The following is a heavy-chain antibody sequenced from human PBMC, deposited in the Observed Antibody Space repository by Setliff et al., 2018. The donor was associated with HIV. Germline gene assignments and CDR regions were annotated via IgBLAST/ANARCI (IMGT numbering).Heavy chain of an antibody. CDR3: ARDRSDYYYYYGMDV. CDR2: INPNSGGT. V-gene: IGHV1-2*02. CDR1: GFTFTAYY. D-gene: IGHD3-3*01. J-gene: IGHJ6*02. Sequence: ASVKVSCKTSGFTFTAYYMHWVRQAPGQGLEWMGWINPNSGGTNYAQKFQGRVTMTRDTSISTAYMELRRLRSDDTAVYYCARDRSDYYYYYGMDVWGQGTTVTVSS.